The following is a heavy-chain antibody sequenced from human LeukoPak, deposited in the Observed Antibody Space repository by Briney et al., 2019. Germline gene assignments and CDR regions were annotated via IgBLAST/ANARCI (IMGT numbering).Heavy chain of an antibody. V-gene: IGHV1-46*01. D-gene: IGHD3-22*01. CDR1: GYTFTSYY. CDR3: ARVALPNYYDSSGHFDY. CDR2: INPSGGIT. Sequence: ASVKVPCKASGYTFTSYYMHWVRQAPGQGLEWMGMINPSGGITSYAQKFQGRVTMTRDTSTSTVYMELSSLRSEDTALYYCARVALPNYYDSSGHFDYWGQGTLVTVSS. J-gene: IGHJ4*02.